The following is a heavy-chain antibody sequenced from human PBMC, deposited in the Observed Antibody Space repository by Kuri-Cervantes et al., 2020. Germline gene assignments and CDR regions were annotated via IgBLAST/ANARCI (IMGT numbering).Heavy chain of an antibody. V-gene: IGHV3-48*02. Sequence: GGSLRLSCAASGFTFSSYSMNWVRQAPGKGLEWVSYISSSSSTIYYADSVKGRFTISRDNAKNSLYLQMNSLRDEDTAVYYCARDSLYITMVQGATAGRINWFDPWGQGTLVTVSS. CDR3: ARDSLYITMVQGATAGRINWFDP. D-gene: IGHD3-10*01. J-gene: IGHJ5*02. CDR2: ISSSSSTI. CDR1: GFTFSSYS.